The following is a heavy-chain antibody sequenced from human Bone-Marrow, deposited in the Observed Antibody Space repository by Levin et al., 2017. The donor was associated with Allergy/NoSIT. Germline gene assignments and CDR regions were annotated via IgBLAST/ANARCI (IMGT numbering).Heavy chain of an antibody. D-gene: IGHD3-3*01. CDR3: ARAPSDFWSGYQNTGFDY. Sequence: QAGGSLRLSCAASGFTFSSYSMNWVRQAPGKGLEWVSYISSSSSTIYYADSVKGRFTISRDNAKNSLYLQMNSLRDEDTAVYYCARAPSDFWSGYQNTGFDYWGQGTLVTVSS. J-gene: IGHJ4*02. CDR1: GFTFSSYS. CDR2: ISSSSSTI. V-gene: IGHV3-48*02.